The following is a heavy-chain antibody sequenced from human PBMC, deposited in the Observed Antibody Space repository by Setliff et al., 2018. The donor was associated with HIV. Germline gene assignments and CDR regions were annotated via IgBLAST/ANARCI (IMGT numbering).Heavy chain of an antibody. J-gene: IGHJ3*02. V-gene: IGHV4-59*08. D-gene: IGHD4-17*01. CDR2: IYYSGST. CDR1: GGSISSYY. Sequence: SETLSLTCTVSGGSISSYYWSWIRQPPGKGLEWIGYIYYSGSTNYNPSLKGRVTISVDTSKNQFSLKLSSVTAADTAVYRCARLAYARAFDIWGQGTMVTLSS. CDR3: ARLAYARAFDI.